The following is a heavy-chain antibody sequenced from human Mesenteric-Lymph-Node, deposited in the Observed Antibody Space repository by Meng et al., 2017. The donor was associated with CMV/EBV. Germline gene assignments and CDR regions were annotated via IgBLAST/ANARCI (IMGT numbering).Heavy chain of an antibody. CDR3: ARGLTGPDYYYNAMDV. J-gene: IGHJ6*02. CDR2: IYYSGDT. D-gene: IGHD4-11*01. Sequence: SETLSLTCTVSGGSISSGDYYWSWIRQPPGKGLEWIGYIYYSGDTYYNPSLKSRVTISVDTSTNQFSLKVSSVTAADTAVYYCARGLTGPDYYYNAMDVWGPGTTVTVSS. CDR1: GGSISSGDYY. V-gene: IGHV4-30-4*08.